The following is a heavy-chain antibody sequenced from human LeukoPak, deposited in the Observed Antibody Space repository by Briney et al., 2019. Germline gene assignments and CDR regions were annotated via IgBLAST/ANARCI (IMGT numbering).Heavy chain of an antibody. J-gene: IGHJ5*02. CDR2: INPNSGGT. D-gene: IGHD1-26*01. Sequence: ASVKVSCKASGYTITNNYMHWVRQAPGQGLEWMGWINPNSGGTNYAQKFQGRVTMTRDTSISTAYMELSRLRSDDTAVYYCAREGYIVGATYNWFDPWGQGTLVTVSS. V-gene: IGHV1-2*02. CDR1: GYTITNNY. CDR3: AREGYIVGATYNWFDP.